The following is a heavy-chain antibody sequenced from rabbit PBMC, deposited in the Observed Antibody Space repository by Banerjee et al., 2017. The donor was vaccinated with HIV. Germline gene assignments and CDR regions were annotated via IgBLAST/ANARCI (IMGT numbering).Heavy chain of an antibody. Sequence: QEQLVESGGDLVKPGASLTLTCTASGFSFSSSYYMCWVRQAPGKGLEWIGCIYAGSSSSAYYASWAKGRFTISKTSSTTVTLQMTSLTAADTATYFCARDLGHALWGQGTLVTVS. V-gene: IGHV1S45*01. CDR1: GFSFSSSYY. CDR2: IYAGSSSSA. CDR3: ARDLGHAL. J-gene: IGHJ4*01.